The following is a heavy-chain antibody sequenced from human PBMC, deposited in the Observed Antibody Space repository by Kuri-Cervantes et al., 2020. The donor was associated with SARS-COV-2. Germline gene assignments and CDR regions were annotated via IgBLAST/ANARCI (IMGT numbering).Heavy chain of an antibody. V-gene: IGHV4-61*01. CDR1: GGSVSDRYSY. J-gene: IGHJ4*02. D-gene: IGHD3-3*01. Sequence: GSLRLSCTVSGGSVSDRYSYWTWIRQSPGKGLEWIGYIYHTGSPTYSPSLKSRVTISLDKPRNQFSLRLTSVTAADTAVYYCARSPYDFWSGTWGWGQGTLVTVSS. CDR3: ARSPYDFWSGTWG. CDR2: IYHTGSP.